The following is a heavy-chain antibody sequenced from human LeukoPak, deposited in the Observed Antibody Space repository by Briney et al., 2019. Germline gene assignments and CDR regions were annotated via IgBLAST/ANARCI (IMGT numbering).Heavy chain of an antibody. Sequence: GGSLRLSCAASGFTFSSYSMNWVRQAPGKGLEWVSSISSSSSYIYYADSVKGRFTISRDNAKNSLYLQMNSLRVEDTAVYYCAREYDILTGYYIQAMGAFDIWGQGTMVTVSS. CDR2: ISSSSSYI. D-gene: IGHD3-9*01. CDR1: GFTFSSYS. J-gene: IGHJ3*02. CDR3: AREYDILTGYYIQAMGAFDI. V-gene: IGHV3-21*01.